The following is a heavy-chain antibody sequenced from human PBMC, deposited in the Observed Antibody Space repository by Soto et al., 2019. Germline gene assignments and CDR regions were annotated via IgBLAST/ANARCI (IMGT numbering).Heavy chain of an antibody. D-gene: IGHD3-22*01. J-gene: IGHJ5*02. CDR3: ARDFFDSSDYTTNWFDP. Sequence: PSETLSLTCTVSNGSISSSNYYWGWIRQPPGKGLEWMGSIYYSGTTYYNPSLKSRVIISVDTSKNQFSLKLTSVTAADAALYYCARDFFDSSDYTTNWFDPWGQGTLVTVSS. CDR1: NGSISSSNYY. V-gene: IGHV4-39*01. CDR2: IYYSGTT.